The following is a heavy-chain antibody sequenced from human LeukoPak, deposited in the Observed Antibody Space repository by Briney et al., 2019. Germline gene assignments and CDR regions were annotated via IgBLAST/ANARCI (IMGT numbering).Heavy chain of an antibody. CDR1: GFTFSSYA. CDR2: ISGSGGST. Sequence: GGSLRLSCAASGFTFSSYAMSWVRQAPGKGLEWVSAISGSGGSTYYADSVKGRFTISRDNSKNTLYLQVNSLRAEDTAVYYCAKGAIVVVPAALRYFDLWGRGTLVTVSS. V-gene: IGHV3-23*01. J-gene: IGHJ2*01. CDR3: AKGAIVVVPAALRYFDL. D-gene: IGHD2-2*01.